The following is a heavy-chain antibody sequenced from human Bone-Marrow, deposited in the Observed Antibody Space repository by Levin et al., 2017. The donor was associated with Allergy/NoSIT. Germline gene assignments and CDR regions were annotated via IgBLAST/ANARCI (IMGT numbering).Heavy chain of an antibody. V-gene: IGHV7-4-1*02. CDR2: INTNTGNP. CDR3: ARDFRRGIVGWFDP. CDR1: GYIFTTYA. Sequence: ASVKVSCKASGYIFTTYAMNWVRQAPGEGLEWMGWINTNTGNPTYAQGFTGRFVFSLDTSVNTAYLQINSPKAEDTAVYFCARDFRRGIVGWFDPWGQGTLVIVSS. J-gene: IGHJ5*02. D-gene: IGHD1-26*01.